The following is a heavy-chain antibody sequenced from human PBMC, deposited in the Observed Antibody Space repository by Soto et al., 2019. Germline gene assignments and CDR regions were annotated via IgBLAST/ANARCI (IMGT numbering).Heavy chain of an antibody. V-gene: IGHV4-59*08. D-gene: IGHD2-15*01. J-gene: IGHJ6*03. CDR1: GGSINSYY. Sequence: SETMSLTCTVSGGSINSYYGSWIRQHPGKGLEWIGYIYYSGSTNYNPSLKSRVTISVDTSKNQFSLKLSSVTAADTAVYYCARHGRRGYCSGGSCNTYYYMDVWGKGTTVTVSS. CDR2: IYYSGST. CDR3: ARHGRRGYCSGGSCNTYYYMDV.